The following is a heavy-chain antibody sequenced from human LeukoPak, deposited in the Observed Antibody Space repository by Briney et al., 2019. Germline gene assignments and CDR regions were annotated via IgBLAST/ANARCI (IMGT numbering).Heavy chain of an antibody. V-gene: IGHV3-30*04. CDR1: GFPFSTYG. CDR3: ARDRFRNGYLDF. CDR2: ISYDGSTK. D-gene: IGHD3-22*01. Sequence: GGSLRLSCAASGFPFSTYGLHWVRQAPGKGLEWVAVISYDGSTKYYADSVKGRFTISRDDSKNTLHLQMNSLRAEDTAVYYCARDRFRNGYLDFWGQGTLVTVSS. J-gene: IGHJ4*02.